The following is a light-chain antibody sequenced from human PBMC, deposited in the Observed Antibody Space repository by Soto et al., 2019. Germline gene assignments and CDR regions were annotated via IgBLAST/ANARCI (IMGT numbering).Light chain of an antibody. CDR1: SNDVGYYNY. Sequence: QSALSQPASVSGSPGQSITISCTGTSNDVGYYNYVSWYQQHPGQAPQLMISEVTTRPSGVSDRFSGSKSGNTASLTISRLQAEDESHYYCSSYTTAYTQVFGGGTKLTVL. CDR2: EVT. CDR3: SSYTTAYTQV. J-gene: IGLJ3*02. V-gene: IGLV2-14*01.